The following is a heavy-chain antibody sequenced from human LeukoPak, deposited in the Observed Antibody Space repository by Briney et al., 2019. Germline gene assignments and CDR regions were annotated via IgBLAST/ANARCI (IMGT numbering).Heavy chain of an antibody. CDR3: ARLSSSGSHRAIDY. D-gene: IGHD3-10*01. V-gene: IGHV4-61*08. Sequence: SETLSLTCTVSGGSISSGGYYWSWIRQPPGKGLEWIGYIYYSGSTNYNPSLKSRVTISVDTSKNQFSLKLSSVTAADTAVYYCARLSSSGSHRAIDYWGQGTLVTVSS. CDR1: GGSISSGGYY. J-gene: IGHJ4*02. CDR2: IYYSGST.